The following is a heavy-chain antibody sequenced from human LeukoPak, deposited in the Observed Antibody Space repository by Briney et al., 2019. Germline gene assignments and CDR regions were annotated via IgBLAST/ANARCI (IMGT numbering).Heavy chain of an antibody. V-gene: IGHV1-69*05. J-gene: IGHJ4*02. CDR1: GGTFSSYA. CDR3: ARDRRDGHLDY. D-gene: IGHD5-24*01. Sequence: ASVKVSCKASGGTFSSYAISWVRQAPGQGLEWMGGIIPIFGTANYAQKFQGRVTITTDESTSTAYMELSSLRSEDAAVYYCARDRRDGHLDYWGQGTLVTVSS. CDR2: IIPIFGTA.